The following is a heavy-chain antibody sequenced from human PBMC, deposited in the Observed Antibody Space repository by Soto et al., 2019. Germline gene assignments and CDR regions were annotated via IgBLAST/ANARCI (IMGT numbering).Heavy chain of an antibody. CDR2: IYYTGST. D-gene: IGHD6-19*01. J-gene: IGHJ3*02. Sequence: SETLSLTCTVSGGSVSSESHYWSWIRQTPGKGLEWIGYIYYTGSTNYNPSLKSRVTISVDMSKNQFSLKLTSVTAADTAVYYCASQRIAVAGEAAFDIWGQGTMVTVSS. CDR1: GGSVSSESHY. V-gene: IGHV4-61*01. CDR3: ASQRIAVAGEAAFDI.